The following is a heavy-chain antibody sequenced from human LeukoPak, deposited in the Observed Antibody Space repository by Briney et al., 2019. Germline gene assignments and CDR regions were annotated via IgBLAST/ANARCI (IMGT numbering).Heavy chain of an antibody. V-gene: IGHV3-64D*06. CDR3: MRGTYTADY. CDR2: ISPNGGST. D-gene: IGHD2-2*02. J-gene: IGHJ4*02. CDR1: GFPFSNYF. Sequence: GGSLRLSCSASGFPFSNYFMTWVRQAPGKALGYVSAISPNGGSTYYADSVKGRFTISRDNSKEMLYLQMSGLRLDDTAVYYCMRGTYTADYWGQGTLVTVSS.